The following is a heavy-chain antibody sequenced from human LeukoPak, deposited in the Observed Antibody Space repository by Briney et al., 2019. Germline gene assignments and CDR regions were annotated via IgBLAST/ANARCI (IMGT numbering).Heavy chain of an antibody. V-gene: IGHV3-21*04. CDR1: GFTFSSYS. Sequence: GGSLRLSCADSGFTFSSYSMNWVRQAPGKGLEWVSSISSSSKYTYYADSVKGRFTISRDNAKSSLYLQMKSLRVEDTAFYYCARDLSYFDYWGQGTLVTVSS. J-gene: IGHJ4*02. CDR2: ISSSSKYT. CDR3: ARDLSYFDY. D-gene: IGHD2/OR15-2a*01.